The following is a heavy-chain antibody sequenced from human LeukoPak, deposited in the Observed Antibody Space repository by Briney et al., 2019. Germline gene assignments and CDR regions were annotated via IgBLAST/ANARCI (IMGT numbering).Heavy chain of an antibody. D-gene: IGHD3-16*01. CDR3: AKDMYDYVWGSCSDY. Sequence: GGSLRLSCAASGVTFSSYAMSWVRQAPGKGLEWVSAISGSGGSTYYADSVKGRFTISRDNSKNTLYLQMNSLRAEDTAVYYCAKDMYDYVWGSCSDYWGQGTLVTVSS. CDR1: GVTFSSYA. CDR2: ISGSGGST. J-gene: IGHJ4*02. V-gene: IGHV3-23*01.